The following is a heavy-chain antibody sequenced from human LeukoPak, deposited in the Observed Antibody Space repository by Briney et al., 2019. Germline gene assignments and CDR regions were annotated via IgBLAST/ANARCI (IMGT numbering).Heavy chain of an antibody. D-gene: IGHD6-19*01. V-gene: IGHV3-30*03. CDR1: GFTFGNSG. J-gene: IGHJ4*02. CDR2: ISYDGSNK. Sequence: GGSLRLSCAASGFTFGNSGMHWVRQAPGKGLECVAVISYDGSNKYYGDSVKGRFTISRDNSKNTLYLDMNSLRAEDTAVYYCARDRIAVANVIDYWGQGTLVTVSS. CDR3: ARDRIAVANVIDY.